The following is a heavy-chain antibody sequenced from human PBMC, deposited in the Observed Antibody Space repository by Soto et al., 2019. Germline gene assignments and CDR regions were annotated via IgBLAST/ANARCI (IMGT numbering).Heavy chain of an antibody. CDR3: AKDSVSRIAARPRRYYYYYGMDV. V-gene: IGHV3-23*01. CDR2: ISGSGGST. CDR1: GFTFSSYA. D-gene: IGHD6-6*01. J-gene: IGHJ6*02. Sequence: GGSLRLSCAASGFTFSSYAMSWVRQAPGKGLEWVSAISGSGGSTYYADSVKGRFTISRDNSKNTLYLQMNSLRAEDTAVYYCAKDSVSRIAARPRRYYYYYGMDVWGQGTTVTVSS.